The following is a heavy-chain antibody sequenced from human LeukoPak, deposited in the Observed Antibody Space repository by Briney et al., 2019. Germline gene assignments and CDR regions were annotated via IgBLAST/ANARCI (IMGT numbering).Heavy chain of an antibody. J-gene: IGHJ4*02. CDR3: AKDSLRGPYGDYVSYFDY. CDR1: GFSFDDYA. V-gene: IGHV3-9*01. D-gene: IGHD4-17*01. Sequence: PGRSLRLSCAASGFSFDDYAMHWVRQAPGKGLEWVSGISWNSGSIGYADSVKGRVTISRDNAKKSLYLQMNGLRAEDTALYYCAKDSLRGPYGDYVSYFDYWGQGTLVTVSS. CDR2: ISWNSGSI.